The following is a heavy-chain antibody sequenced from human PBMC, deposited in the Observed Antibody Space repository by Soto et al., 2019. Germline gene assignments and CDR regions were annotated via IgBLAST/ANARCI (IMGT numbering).Heavy chain of an antibody. D-gene: IGHD3-16*02. V-gene: IGHV3-23*01. Sequence: GGSLRLSCAASGFTFSSYAMSWVRQAPGKGLEWVSAISGSGGSTYYADSVKGRSTISRDNSKNTLYLQMNSLRAEDTAVYYCAKLEDYIWGSYRYPIDYWGQGTLVTVSS. CDR3: AKLEDYIWGSYRYPIDY. J-gene: IGHJ4*02. CDR2: ISGSGGST. CDR1: GFTFSSYA.